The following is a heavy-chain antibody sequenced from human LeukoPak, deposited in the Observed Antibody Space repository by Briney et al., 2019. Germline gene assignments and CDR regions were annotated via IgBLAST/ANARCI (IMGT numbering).Heavy chain of an antibody. CDR3: AREGGSYEGWFDP. Sequence: SETLSLTCTVSGYSISSGYYWGWIRQPPGKGLEWIGSIYHSGSTYYNPSLKSRVTISVDTSKNQFSLKLSSVTAADTAVYYCAREGGSYEGWFDPWGQGTLVTVSS. V-gene: IGHV4-38-2*02. D-gene: IGHD2-15*01. CDR1: GYSISSGYY. J-gene: IGHJ5*02. CDR2: IYHSGST.